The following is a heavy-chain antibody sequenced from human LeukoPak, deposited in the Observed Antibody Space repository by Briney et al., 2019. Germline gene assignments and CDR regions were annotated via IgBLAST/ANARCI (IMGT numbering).Heavy chain of an antibody. CDR2: IIPIFGTA. CDR3: ARSVEGYCRGGSCYYYSYYMDV. V-gene: IGHV1-69*13. D-gene: IGHD2-15*01. J-gene: IGHJ6*03. CDR1: GGTFSSYA. Sequence: ASVKVSCKASGGTFSSYAISWVRQAPGQGLEWMGGIIPIFGTANYAQKFQGRVTITADESTSTAYMELSSLRSEDTAVYYCARSVEGYCRGGSCYYYSYYMDVWGKGTTVTVSS.